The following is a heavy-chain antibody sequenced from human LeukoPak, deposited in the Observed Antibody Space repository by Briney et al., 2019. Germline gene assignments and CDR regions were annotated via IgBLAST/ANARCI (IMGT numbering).Heavy chain of an antibody. J-gene: IGHJ4*02. CDR3: AKTTSGYPEMDIDY. D-gene: IGHD3-22*01. V-gene: IGHV3-23*01. CDR2: ISGSGGST. Sequence: PGGSLRLSCAASGFTFSSYSMNWVRQAPGKGLEWVSAISGSGGSTYYADSVKGRFTISRDNSKNTLYLQMNSLRAEDTAVYYCAKTTSGYPEMDIDYWGQGTLVTVSS. CDR1: GFTFSSYS.